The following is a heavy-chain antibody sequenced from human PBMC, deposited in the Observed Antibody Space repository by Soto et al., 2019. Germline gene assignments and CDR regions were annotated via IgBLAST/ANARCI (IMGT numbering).Heavy chain of an antibody. J-gene: IGHJ4*02. CDR2: IFHSGST. CDR3: ALRLIVGAAI. V-gene: IGHV4-4*02. CDR1: GGSISNSNW. D-gene: IGHD1-26*01. Sequence: QVQLQESGPGLVKPSGTLSLTCAVFGGSISNSNWWTWVRQPSGKGLDWIGEIFHSGSTNYNSSLMDRVTISVDKVNTHFSLKLSSVTAADTAVYYCALRLIVGAAIWGQGSLVNGSS.